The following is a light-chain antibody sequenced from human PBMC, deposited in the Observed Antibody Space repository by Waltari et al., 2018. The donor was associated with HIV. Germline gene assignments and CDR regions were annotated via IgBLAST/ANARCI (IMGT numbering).Light chain of an antibody. Sequence: QSVLTQPPSASGTPGQRVTISCSGSNSNIGNNPVEWYQQLPGTAPKLLSYSNNQRPSGFPDRFSGSKSGTSGSLAISGLQSEDEADYYCGAWDDSLHGPLFGGGTKLTVL. V-gene: IGLV1-44*01. J-gene: IGLJ2*01. CDR3: GAWDDSLHGPL. CDR1: NSNIGNNP. CDR2: SNN.